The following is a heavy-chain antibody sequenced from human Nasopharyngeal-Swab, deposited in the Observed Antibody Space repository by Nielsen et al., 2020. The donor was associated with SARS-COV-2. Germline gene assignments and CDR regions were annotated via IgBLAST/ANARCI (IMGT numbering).Heavy chain of an antibody. CDR1: EFTINTYW. J-gene: IGHJ6*02. CDR3: ARDLSSIWTSGLGV. Sequence: GESLKISCAASEFTINTYWMSWVRQAPGKGLEWVANIKQDGSETNYVDSVKGRFTISRDYAKNSLYLEMSSLRTEDTALYYCARDLSSIWTSGLGVWGQGTTVIVSS. CDR2: IKQDGSET. D-gene: IGHD6-13*01. V-gene: IGHV3-7*03.